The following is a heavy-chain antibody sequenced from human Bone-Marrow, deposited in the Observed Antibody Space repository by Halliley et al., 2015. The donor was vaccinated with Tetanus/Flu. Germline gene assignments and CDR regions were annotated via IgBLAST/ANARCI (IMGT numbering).Heavy chain of an antibody. Sequence: IGGRCNSTFSPNSVKGRFPISRDNSKNTLYLQMNSLRAEDTALYFCAKFNTYYFESPGRLTIDCWGQGTLVTVSS. CDR2: IGGRCNST. V-gene: IGHV3-23*01. D-gene: IGHD3-22*01. CDR3: AKFNTYYFESPGRLTIDC. J-gene: IGHJ4*02.